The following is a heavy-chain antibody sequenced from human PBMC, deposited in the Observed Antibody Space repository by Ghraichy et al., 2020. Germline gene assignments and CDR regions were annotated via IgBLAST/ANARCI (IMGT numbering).Heavy chain of an antibody. V-gene: IGHV3-23*01. D-gene: IGHD1-14*01. J-gene: IGHJ6*02. Sequence: GGSLRLSCAASGFTFSSFTMNWVRQAPGKGLEWVSSISGSGDNTNSADSARGRFTISRDNSKNTLYLQMNSLRAEDTAVYYCAKDTVPEWHYYYYGMDVWGQGTTVTVSS. CDR2: ISGSGDNT. CDR3: AKDTVPEWHYYYYGMDV. CDR1: GFTFSSFT.